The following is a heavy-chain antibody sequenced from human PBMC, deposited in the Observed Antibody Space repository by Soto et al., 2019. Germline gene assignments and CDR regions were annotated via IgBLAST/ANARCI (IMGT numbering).Heavy chain of an antibody. V-gene: IGHV4-59*08. CDR1: GGSFSPKY. J-gene: IGHJ5*02. CDR3: ARLGFYYQSLDP. Sequence: SETLSLTCTVSGGSFSPKYWGWIRQPPGKGLEWIGYIYYGGTTRYNPSLESRVTVSLETSKNQFSLTLSSVTASDTAVYYCARLGFYYQSLDPWGHGTLVTVSS. D-gene: IGHD2-2*01. CDR2: IYYGGTT.